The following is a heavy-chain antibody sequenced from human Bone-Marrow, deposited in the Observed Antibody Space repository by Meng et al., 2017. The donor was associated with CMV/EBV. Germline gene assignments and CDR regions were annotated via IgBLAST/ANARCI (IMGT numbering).Heavy chain of an antibody. J-gene: IGHJ4*02. D-gene: IGHD2-2*01. Sequence: GGSLRLSCAASGFTFSSYWMSWVRQAPGKGLEWVANIKQDGSEKYYVDSVKGRFTISRDNSKNTLYLQMNSLRAEDTAVYYCAKEGGIVVVPAEIDYWGQGTLVTVSS. CDR2: IKQDGSEK. V-gene: IGHV3-7*03. CDR1: GFTFSSYW. CDR3: AKEGGIVVVPAEIDY.